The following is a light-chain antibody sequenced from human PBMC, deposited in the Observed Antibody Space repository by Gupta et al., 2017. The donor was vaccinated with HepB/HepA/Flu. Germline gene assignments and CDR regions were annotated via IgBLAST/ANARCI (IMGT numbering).Light chain of an antibody. Sequence: DIQMTQSPSSVSASVGDRVTITCRASQGISTWLAWYHQSPGKAPKLLIYAASSLQSGVPSRFSGTGSGTDFSLTISSLQPEDFGTYYCQQAKSFPRTFGHGTXVDIK. J-gene: IGKJ3*01. CDR3: QQAKSFPRT. CDR1: QGISTW. CDR2: AAS. V-gene: IGKV1D-12*01.